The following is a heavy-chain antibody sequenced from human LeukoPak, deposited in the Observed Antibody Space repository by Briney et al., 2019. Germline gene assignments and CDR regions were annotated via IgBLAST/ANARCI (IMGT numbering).Heavy chain of an antibody. CDR1: GYYFTTNW. J-gene: IGHJ4*02. Sequence: GESLQISCKGSGYYFTTNWIGWVRQMPGKGLEWMGIIYPSDSDTRYSPSFQGQVTISADKSISTAYLQWSSLRASDTAMYYCARLYGKEFDYWGQGTLVTVSS. CDR3: ARLYGKEFDY. V-gene: IGHV5-51*01. CDR2: IYPSDSDT. D-gene: IGHD4-17*01.